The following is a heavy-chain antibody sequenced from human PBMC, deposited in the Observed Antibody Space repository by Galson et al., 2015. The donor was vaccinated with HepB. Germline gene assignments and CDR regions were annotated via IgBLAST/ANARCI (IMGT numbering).Heavy chain of an antibody. V-gene: IGHV3-21*01. CDR1: GFTFSSYS. CDR3: ARDGPGGMRAARRYFDY. J-gene: IGHJ4*02. CDR2: ISSSSSYI. D-gene: IGHD6-6*01. Sequence: SLRLSCAASGFTFSSYSMNWIRQAPGKGLEWVSSISSSSSYIYYADSVKGRFTISRDNAKNSLYLQMNSLRAEDTVVYYCARDGPGGMRAARRYFDYWGQGTQVTVSS.